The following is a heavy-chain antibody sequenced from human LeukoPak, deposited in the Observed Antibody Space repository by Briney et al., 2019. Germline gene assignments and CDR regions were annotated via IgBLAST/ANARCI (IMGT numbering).Heavy chain of an antibody. CDR1: GYTFTGYY. D-gene: IGHD3-22*01. CDR2: INPSGGNT. CDR3: ARGLGSSSYYAP. J-gene: IGHJ5*02. V-gene: IGHV1-46*01. Sequence: ASVKVSCRASGYTFTGYYMHWVRQAPGQGLEWMGIINPSGGNTNYVQKFQGRVTMTRDTSTSTVYMELCSLRSEDTAVYYCARGLGSSSYYAPWGQGTLVTVSS.